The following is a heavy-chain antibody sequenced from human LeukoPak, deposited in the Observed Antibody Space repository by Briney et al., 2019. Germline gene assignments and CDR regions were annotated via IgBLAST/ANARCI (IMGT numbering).Heavy chain of an antibody. D-gene: IGHD3-10*01. V-gene: IGHV4-59*12. J-gene: IGHJ4*02. Sequence: SETLSPTCTVSGGSISSYYWSWIRQPPGKGLEWIGYIYYSGSTNYNPSLKSRVTISVDTSKNQFSLKLSSVTAADTAVYYCARGRMVRGEYYFDYWGQGTLVTVSS. CDR1: GGSISSYY. CDR3: ARGRMVRGEYYFDY. CDR2: IYYSGST.